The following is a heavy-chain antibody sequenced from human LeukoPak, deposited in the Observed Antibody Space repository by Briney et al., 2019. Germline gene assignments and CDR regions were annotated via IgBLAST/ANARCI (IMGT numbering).Heavy chain of an antibody. J-gene: IGHJ4*02. CDR3: AKDRGIAAAGFDY. Sequence: GRSLRLSCAASGFTFDDYAMHWVRQAPGKGLEWVSGISWNSGSIGYADSVKGRFTISRDNAKNSLYLQMNSLRAEDTALYYCAKDRGIAAAGFDYWGQGTLVTVPS. CDR1: GFTFDDYA. V-gene: IGHV3-9*01. CDR2: ISWNSGSI. D-gene: IGHD6-13*01.